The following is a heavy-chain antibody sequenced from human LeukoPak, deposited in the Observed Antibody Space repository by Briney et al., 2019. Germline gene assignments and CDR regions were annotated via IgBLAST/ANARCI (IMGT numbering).Heavy chain of an antibody. V-gene: IGHV3-9*01. CDR2: ISWNSGSI. CDR3: LVIILGGSSQH. Sequence: PGGSLRLSCAASGFTFDDYVMHWVRQAPGKGLEWVSGISWNSGSIGYADSVRGRFTISRDDAKNTVYLQMNSLRVEDTAVYYCLVIILGGSSQHWGQGTLVTVSS. D-gene: IGHD2/OR15-2a*01. CDR1: GFTFDDYV. J-gene: IGHJ1*01.